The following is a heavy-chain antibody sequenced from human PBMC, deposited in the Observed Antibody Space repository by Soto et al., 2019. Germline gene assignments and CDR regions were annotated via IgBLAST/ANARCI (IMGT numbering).Heavy chain of an antibody. Sequence: LESLSLTCTVSGASFTDYSWHWIRQPAGKGLEWMGRISSAGNRPYNPSFRRRFTMSIDTSRDQFAMRLTSVTDSDTAVHARGRETGDNWPFEADWGQGIQVSVS. V-gene: IGHV4-4*07. CDR2: ISSAGNR. D-gene: IGHD1-20*01. J-gene: IGHJ4*02. CDR1: GASFTDYS. CDR3: GRETGDNWPFEAD.